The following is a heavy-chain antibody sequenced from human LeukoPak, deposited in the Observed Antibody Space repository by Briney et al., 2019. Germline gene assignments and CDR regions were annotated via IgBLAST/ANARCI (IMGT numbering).Heavy chain of an antibody. D-gene: IGHD5-24*01. V-gene: IGHV5-51*01. Sequence: GESLKISCKGSGYSFTSYWIGWVRQMPGKGLEWMGIIYPDDSDTRYSPSFQGQVTISADKSISTAYLQWSSLKASGTAIYYCARSRDGYNSMGDDSWFDPWGQGTLVTVSS. CDR3: ARSRDGYNSMGDDSWFDP. J-gene: IGHJ5*02. CDR2: IYPDDSDT. CDR1: GYSFTSYW.